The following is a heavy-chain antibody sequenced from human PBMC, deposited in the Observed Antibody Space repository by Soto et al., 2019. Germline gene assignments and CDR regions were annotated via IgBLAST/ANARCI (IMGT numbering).Heavy chain of an antibody. J-gene: IGHJ6*02. Sequence: GGSLRLSCAASGFTFDDYAMHWFRQAPWRCLEWVSCISWNSGSIGYADSVKGRFTISRDNAKNSLYLQMNSLRAEDTALYYCAKDTGPREYSSSFGYYYYYYGMDVWGQGTTVTVSS. D-gene: IGHD6-6*01. CDR1: GFTFDDYA. CDR3: AKDTGPREYSSSFGYYYYYYGMDV. CDR2: ISWNSGSI. V-gene: IGHV3-9*01.